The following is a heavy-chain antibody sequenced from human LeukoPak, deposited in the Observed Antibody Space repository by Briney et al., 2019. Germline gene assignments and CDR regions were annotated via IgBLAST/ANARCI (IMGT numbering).Heavy chain of an antibody. CDR1: GFTFDDYG. V-gene: IGHV3-20*04. J-gene: IGHJ6*02. Sequence: GGSLRLSCGASGFTFDDYGMSGVRQAPGKGLEWVSGINWNGGSTGYADSVKGRFTISRDNAKNSLYPQMNSLRAEDTAVYYCARVLGRHMVRGVTAGVYYYGMDVWGQGTTITVSS. D-gene: IGHD3-10*01. CDR3: ARVLGRHMVRGVTAGVYYYGMDV. CDR2: INWNGGST.